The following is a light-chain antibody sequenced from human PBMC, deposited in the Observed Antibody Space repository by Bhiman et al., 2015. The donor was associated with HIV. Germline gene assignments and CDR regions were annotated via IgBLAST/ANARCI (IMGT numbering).Light chain of an antibody. Sequence: SYVLTQAPSVSVAPGKPASITCGGDNIGSKSVHWYQQKPGQAPVVVMFYDSDRPSGIPDRFSGSKSGNTATLTISGTQAMDEADYYCRAWDNSQYVFGPGTKVTVL. J-gene: IGLJ1*01. CDR2: YDS. CDR1: NIGSKS. V-gene: IGLV3-21*01. CDR3: RAWDNSQYV.